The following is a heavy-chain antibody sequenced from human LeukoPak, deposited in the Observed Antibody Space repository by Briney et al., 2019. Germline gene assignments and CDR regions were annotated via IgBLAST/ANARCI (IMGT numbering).Heavy chain of an antibody. V-gene: IGHV4-4*07. J-gene: IGHJ4*02. CDR1: GVSITSYY. Sequence: PSETLSLTCTVSGVSITSYYWSWIRQPAGKGLEWIGRFYTTGTTNYNPSLKSRVIMSVDTSKNQFSLKLSSVTAADTAVYYCARVNFHGSGTYYYDYWGQGTLVTVSS. CDR2: FYTTGTT. CDR3: ARVNFHGSGTYYYDY. D-gene: IGHD3-10*01.